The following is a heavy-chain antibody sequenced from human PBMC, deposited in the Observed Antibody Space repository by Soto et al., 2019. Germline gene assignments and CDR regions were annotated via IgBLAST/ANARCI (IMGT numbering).Heavy chain of an antibody. J-gene: IGHJ6*02. CDR2: IYPGDSDT. D-gene: IGHD2-2*01. V-gene: IGHV5-51*01. CDR1: GYSFTSYW. CDR3: ARHLKLNYPIGYCSSTSCHAHYYYYYGMDV. Sequence: PGESLKISCKGSGYSFTSYWIGWVRQMPGKGLEWIGIIYPGDSDTRYSPSFQGQVTIPADKSISPAYLQWSSLKAADTAMYYCARHLKLNYPIGYCSSTSCHAHYYYYYGMDVWGQGTTVTVSS.